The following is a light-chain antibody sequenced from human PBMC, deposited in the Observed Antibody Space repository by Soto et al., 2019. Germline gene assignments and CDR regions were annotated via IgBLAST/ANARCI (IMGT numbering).Light chain of an antibody. Sequence: QSALTQPASVSGSPGQSITISCTGTSSDVGGYNYVSWYQQHPGKAPKLMIYDVSNRPSGVSNRFSGSKSGNTASLTISGLQAEDEADYYCSSYTGRSTPVVFGGGTKLTVL. CDR2: DVS. V-gene: IGLV2-14*01. CDR1: SSDVGGYNY. J-gene: IGLJ2*01. CDR3: SSYTGRSTPVV.